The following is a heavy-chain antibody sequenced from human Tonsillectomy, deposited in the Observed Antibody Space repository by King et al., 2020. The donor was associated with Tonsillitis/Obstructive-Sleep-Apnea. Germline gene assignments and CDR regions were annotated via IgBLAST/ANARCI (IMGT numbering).Heavy chain of an antibody. J-gene: IGHJ4*02. D-gene: IGHD2-21*01. CDR3: AKGLGSSSGGNCYSRVADY. CDR2: ISSGGGGT. Sequence: EVQLVESGGGLVQSGGSLRLSCAASGFTFSSYAMRGVRQAPGEGLGGGAIISSGGGGTKSADHVKGPFTISRDSSKNTLYLQMNSLRAEDTAVYYCAKGLGSSSGGNCYSRVADYWGQGTLVTVSS. V-gene: IGHV3-23*04. CDR1: GFTFSSYA.